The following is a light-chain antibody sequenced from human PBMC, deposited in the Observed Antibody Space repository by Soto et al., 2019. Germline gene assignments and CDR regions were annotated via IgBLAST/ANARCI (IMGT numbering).Light chain of an antibody. Sequence: DIQMTQSPSTLSASVGDRVTITCRASQSISSWLAWYQQKPGKAPKLLIYKASSLESGVPSRFSGSVSGAEFILTISSLQPDVFATYYCQQYNIYSRTFGQGTKVDIK. CDR2: KAS. J-gene: IGKJ1*01. CDR1: QSISSW. V-gene: IGKV1-5*03. CDR3: QQYNIYSRT.